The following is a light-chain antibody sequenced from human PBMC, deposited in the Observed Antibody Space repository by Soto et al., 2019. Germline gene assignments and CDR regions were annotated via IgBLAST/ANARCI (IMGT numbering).Light chain of an antibody. J-gene: IGKJ1*01. V-gene: IGKV3-20*01. Sequence: EIVLTQSPGSLSLSPGQRATHTCRASQSVDTTFFAWYQKKPGQAPRLLIYGASKRATGIPDRFSGSGSGTVFTLIISRLEPEDFAVYYCQQYMSSVTFGQGTKVEIK. CDR3: QQYMSSVT. CDR2: GAS. CDR1: QSVDTTF.